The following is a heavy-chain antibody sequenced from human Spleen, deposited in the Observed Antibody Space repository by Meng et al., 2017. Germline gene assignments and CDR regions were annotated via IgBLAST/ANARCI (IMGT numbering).Heavy chain of an antibody. J-gene: IGHJ4*02. D-gene: IGHD1-26*01. V-gene: IGHV4-39*07. CDR2: IYYSEST. CDR1: GGSTSSSRYY. Sequence: GSLRLSCTVSGGSTSSSRYYWGWIRQPPGKGLEWIGNIYYSESTYYNPSLKSRVTISVDTSKNQFSLKLSSVTAADAAVYYCARTVGATPHFDYWGQGTLVTVSS. CDR3: ARTVGATPHFDY.